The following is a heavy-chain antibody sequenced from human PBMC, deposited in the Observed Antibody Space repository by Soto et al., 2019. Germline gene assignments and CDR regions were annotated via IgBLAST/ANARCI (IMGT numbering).Heavy chain of an antibody. V-gene: IGHV4-30-2*01. CDR3: ARSGVVVVAATDTDAFDI. CDR1: GGSISSGGYS. CDR2: IYHSGST. D-gene: IGHD2-15*01. Sequence: SETLSLTCAVSGGSISSGGYSWSWIRQPPGKGLEWIGYIYHSGSTYYNPSLKSRVTISVDRSKNQFSLKLSSVTAADTAVFYCARSGVVVVAATDTDAFDIWGQGTMVTVSS. J-gene: IGHJ3*02.